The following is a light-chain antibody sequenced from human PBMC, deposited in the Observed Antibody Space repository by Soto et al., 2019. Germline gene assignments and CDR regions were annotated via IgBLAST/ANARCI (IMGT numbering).Light chain of an antibody. CDR2: DAS. CDR3: QQCGSLPGT. V-gene: IGKV3-20*01. Sequence: EIVLTQSPGTLSLSPGERATLSCRASQRISNSYLAWYQQKPGQAPRLLLYDASSRATGIPDRVSGSGSGTDFTLTISRLEPEDFAVYYCQQCGSLPGTFGQGTKVDIK. CDR1: QRISNSY. J-gene: IGKJ1*01.